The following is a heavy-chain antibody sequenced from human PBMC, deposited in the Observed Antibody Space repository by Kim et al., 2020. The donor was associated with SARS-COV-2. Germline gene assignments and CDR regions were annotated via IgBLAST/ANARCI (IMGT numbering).Heavy chain of an antibody. D-gene: IGHD3-10*01. V-gene: IGHV1-24*01. J-gene: IGHJ4*02. Sequence: ASVKVSCKVSGYTLTELSMHWVRQAPGKGLEWMGGFDPEDRETIYAQKFQGRVTMTEDTSTDTAYMELSSLRSEDTAVYYCATPADYYGSGSLDYWGQGTLVTVSS. CDR3: ATPADYYGSGSLDY. CDR2: FDPEDRET. CDR1: GYTLTELS.